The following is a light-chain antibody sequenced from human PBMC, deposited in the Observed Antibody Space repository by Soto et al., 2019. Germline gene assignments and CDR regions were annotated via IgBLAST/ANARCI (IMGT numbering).Light chain of an antibody. CDR1: QSIITY. CDR3: HQSYRIPYT. J-gene: IGKJ2*01. CDR2: AAS. Sequence: DIQMTQSPSSLSASVGDRVTLTCRASQSIITYLNWYQQKPGKTPKLLIFAASSLQSGVPSRFSGSGSGTDFTLTITSLQPEDFATYYCHQSYRIPYTFGQGTKLEIK. V-gene: IGKV1-39*01.